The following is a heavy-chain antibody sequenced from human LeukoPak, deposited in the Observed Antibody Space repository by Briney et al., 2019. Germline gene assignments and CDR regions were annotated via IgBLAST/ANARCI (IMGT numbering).Heavy chain of an antibody. CDR1: GFTFDDYA. J-gene: IGHJ4*02. V-gene: IGHV3-9*01. Sequence: GGSLRLSCAASGFTFDDYAMHWVRQAPGKGLEWVSGISWNSGSIGYADSVKGRFTISRDNAKKSLYLQMNSLRAEDTALYYCAKDRDQEAYSSPSGPFDYWGQGTLVTVSS. CDR2: ISWNSGSI. CDR3: AKDRDQEAYSSPSGPFDY. D-gene: IGHD6-13*01.